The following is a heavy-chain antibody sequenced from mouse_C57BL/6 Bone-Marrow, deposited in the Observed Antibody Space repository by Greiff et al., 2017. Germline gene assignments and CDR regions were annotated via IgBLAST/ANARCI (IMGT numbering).Heavy chain of an antibody. CDR1: GFNIKDDY. CDR3: TTGFCLSWDY. Sequence: VQLKQSGAELVRPGASVKLSCTASGFNIKDDYMHWVKQRPEQGLEWIGWIDPENGATEYASKFQGKATITADTSSNTAYLQLSSLTSEDTAVYYCTTGFCLSWDYWGQGTTLTVSS. V-gene: IGHV14-4*01. J-gene: IGHJ2*01. CDR2: IDPENGAT. D-gene: IGHD6-1*01.